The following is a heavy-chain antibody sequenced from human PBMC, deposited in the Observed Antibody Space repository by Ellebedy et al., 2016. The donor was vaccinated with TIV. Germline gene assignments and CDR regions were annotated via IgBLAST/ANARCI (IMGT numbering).Heavy chain of an antibody. V-gene: IGHV4-39*07. CDR1: GFTFSTYW. Sequence: MPGGSLRLSCAASGFTFSTYWMGWVRQAAGKGLEWIGSFYFSGSTYYNPSLKSRVTISVDTSKKQFSLKLNSVTAADTARYYCVRGSRVEKWFDPWGQGTLVTVSS. CDR3: VRGSRVEKWFDP. CDR2: FYFSGST. J-gene: IGHJ5*02. D-gene: IGHD2-15*01.